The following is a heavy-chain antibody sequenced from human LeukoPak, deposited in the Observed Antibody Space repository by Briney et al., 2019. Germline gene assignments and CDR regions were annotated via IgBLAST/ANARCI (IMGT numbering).Heavy chain of an antibody. D-gene: IGHD3-22*01. CDR2: INPNSGGT. Sequence: GASVKVSCKASGYTFTGCYMHWVRQAPGQGLEWMGWINPNSGGTNYAQKFQGRVTMTRDTSISTAYMELSRLRSDDTAVYYCARGWAYYYDSSGHYYFDYWGQGTLVTVSS. V-gene: IGHV1-2*02. CDR1: GYTFTGCY. J-gene: IGHJ4*02. CDR3: ARGWAYYYDSSGHYYFDY.